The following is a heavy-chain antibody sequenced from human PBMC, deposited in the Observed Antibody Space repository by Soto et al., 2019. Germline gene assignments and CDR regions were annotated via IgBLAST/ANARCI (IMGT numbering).Heavy chain of an antibody. Sequence: PGGSLRLSCAASGFTFDDYAMHWVRQAPGKGLEWVSGISWNSGSIGYADSVKGRFTISRDNAKNSLYLQMNSLRAEDTALYYCAKDITGSGSYRFDYWGQGTLVTAPQ. CDR2: ISWNSGSI. CDR3: AKDITGSGSYRFDY. CDR1: GFTFDDYA. D-gene: IGHD3-10*01. J-gene: IGHJ4*02. V-gene: IGHV3-9*01.